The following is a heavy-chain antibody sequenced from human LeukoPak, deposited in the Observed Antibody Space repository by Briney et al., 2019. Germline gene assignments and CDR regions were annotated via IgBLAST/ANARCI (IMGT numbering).Heavy chain of an antibody. Sequence: SETLSLTCTVSGGSISSSSYYWGWIRQPPGKGLEWIGSIYYSGSTYYNPSLKSRVTISVDTSKNQFSLKLSSVTAADTAVYYCARGLGYCSGGSCPHWTYWGQGTLVTVSS. CDR3: ARGLGYCSGGSCPHWTY. J-gene: IGHJ4*02. CDR2: IYYSGST. D-gene: IGHD2-15*01. CDR1: GGSISSSSYY. V-gene: IGHV4-39*07.